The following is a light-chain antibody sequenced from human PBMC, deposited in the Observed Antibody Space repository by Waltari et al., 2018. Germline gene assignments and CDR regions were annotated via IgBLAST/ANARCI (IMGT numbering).Light chain of an antibody. Sequence: QSALTQPASVSWSPGQSITISCTGTSSDVGSYNLVSWYQQHPDKAPKLMIYEVSNRPSGVSDRFSGSKSGNTASLTISGLQAEDEADYYCCSYAGSDTFVVLGGGTKLTVL. CDR1: SSDVGSYNL. CDR2: EVS. V-gene: IGLV2-23*02. J-gene: IGLJ2*01. CDR3: CSYAGSDTFVV.